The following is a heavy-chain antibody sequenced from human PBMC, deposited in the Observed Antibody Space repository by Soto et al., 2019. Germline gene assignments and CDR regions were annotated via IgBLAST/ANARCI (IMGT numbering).Heavy chain of an antibody. Sequence: EVQLLESGGGLVQPGGSLRLSCAASGFTVSSYAMTWVRQAPGKGLKWVSAISSSGGSTYCADSVKGRFTISRDNSKNTLYLQMNNLRAEDTAVYYCARVDTAIAGSDFQHWGQGTLVTVSS. J-gene: IGHJ1*01. CDR3: ARVDTAIAGSDFQH. D-gene: IGHD5-18*01. CDR1: GFTVSSYA. V-gene: IGHV3-23*01. CDR2: ISSSGGST.